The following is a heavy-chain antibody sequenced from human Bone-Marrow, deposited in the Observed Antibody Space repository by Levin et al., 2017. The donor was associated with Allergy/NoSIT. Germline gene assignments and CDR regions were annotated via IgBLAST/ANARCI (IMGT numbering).Heavy chain of an antibody. CDR2: IFPSDSDT. CDR3: ARRDSDGSNSFDY. CDR1: GYSFTSFW. Sequence: GESLKISCQASGYSFTSFWFGWVRQRPGKGLEWMGLIFPSDSDTRVSPSFQGQIIMSVDKSISTAYLQWSSLKASDSAMYYCARRDSDGSNSFDYWGQGTLVTVST. J-gene: IGHJ4*02. V-gene: IGHV5-51*01. D-gene: IGHD2-21*01.